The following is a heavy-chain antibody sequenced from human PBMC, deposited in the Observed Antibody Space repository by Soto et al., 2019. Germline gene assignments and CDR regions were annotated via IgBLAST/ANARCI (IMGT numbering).Heavy chain of an antibody. CDR3: ARIVGATFDY. J-gene: IGHJ4*02. CDR1: GGSISSSSYY. CDR2: IYYSGST. D-gene: IGHD1-26*01. Sequence: SETLSLTCTVSGGSISSSSYYWGWIRQPPGKGLEWIGSIYYSGSTYYNPSLKSRVTISVDTSKNQFSLKLSSVTAADTAVYYCARIVGATFDYWGQGTLVTVSS. V-gene: IGHV4-39*01.